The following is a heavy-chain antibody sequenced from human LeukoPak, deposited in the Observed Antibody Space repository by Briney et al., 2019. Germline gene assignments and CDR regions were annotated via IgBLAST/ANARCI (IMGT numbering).Heavy chain of an antibody. D-gene: IGHD2-15*01. Sequence: GGSLRLSCAASGFTFSSYDMNWVRQAPGKGLEWVSGISGSGTNTDYIDSVKGRFTVSRDNSKNTLYLQINSLRPEDTTVYYCAKSGLNRFDYWGQGTLVTVSS. J-gene: IGHJ4*02. CDR2: ISGSGTNT. CDR3: AKSGLNRFDY. V-gene: IGHV3-23*01. CDR1: GFTFSSYD.